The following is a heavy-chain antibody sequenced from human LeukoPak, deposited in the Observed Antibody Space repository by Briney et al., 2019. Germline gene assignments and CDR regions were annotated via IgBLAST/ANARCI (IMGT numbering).Heavy chain of an antibody. D-gene: IGHD3-9*01. J-gene: IGHJ4*02. CDR3: ARSLRYFDWLLYFDY. CDR2: ISSSSTI. V-gene: IGHV3-48*02. CDR1: GFTFSSYS. Sequence: GGSLRLSCAASGFTFSSYSMNWVRQAPGKGLEWVSYISSSSTIYYADSVKGRFTISRDNAKNSLYLQMNSLRDEDTAVYYCARSLRYFDWLLYFDYWGQGTLVTVSS.